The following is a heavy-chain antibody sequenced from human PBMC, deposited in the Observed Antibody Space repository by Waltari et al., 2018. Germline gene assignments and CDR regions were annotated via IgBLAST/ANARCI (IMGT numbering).Heavy chain of an antibody. D-gene: IGHD3-3*01. CDR3: ARGILSGGYYYGLDV. CDR2: IHNSGIT. Sequence: QVQLQESGPGLVKPSETLSLTCTVSGGSISSYYWSWTRQPPGKGLEWIGYIHNSGITNSNPYRKSRVAISVDTSKNQFSLKINSVTAADTAVYYCARGILSGGYYYGLDVWGQGTTVTVSS. V-gene: IGHV4-4*09. CDR1: GGSISSYY. J-gene: IGHJ6*02.